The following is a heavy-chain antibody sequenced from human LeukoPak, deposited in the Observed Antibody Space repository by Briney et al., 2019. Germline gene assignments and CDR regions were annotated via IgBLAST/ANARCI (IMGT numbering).Heavy chain of an antibody. V-gene: IGHV4-34*01. J-gene: IGHJ4*02. CDR3: ARGLSSGWYVRGGTYFDY. CDR2: INHSGST. Sequence: SETLSLTCAVYGGSFSGYYWSWIRQPPGKGLEWIGEINHSGSTNYNPSLKSRVTISVDTSKNQFSLKLSSVTAADTAVYYCARGLSSGWYVRGGTYFDYWGQGTLVTVSS. CDR1: GGSFSGYY. D-gene: IGHD6-19*01.